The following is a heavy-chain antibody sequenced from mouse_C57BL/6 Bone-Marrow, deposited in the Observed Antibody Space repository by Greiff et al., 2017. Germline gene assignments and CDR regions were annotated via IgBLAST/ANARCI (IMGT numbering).Heavy chain of an antibody. CDR1: GYSFTDYN. D-gene: IGHD2-2*01. CDR3: ASALMVKGWYFDV. V-gene: IGHV1-39*01. Sequence: VQLQQSGPELVKPGASVKISCKASGYSFTDYNMNWVKQSNGKSLEWIGVINPNYGTTSYNQKFKGKATLTVDQSSSTAYMQLNSLTSEDSAVYCCASALMVKGWYFDVWGTGTTVTVSS. J-gene: IGHJ1*03. CDR2: INPNYGTT.